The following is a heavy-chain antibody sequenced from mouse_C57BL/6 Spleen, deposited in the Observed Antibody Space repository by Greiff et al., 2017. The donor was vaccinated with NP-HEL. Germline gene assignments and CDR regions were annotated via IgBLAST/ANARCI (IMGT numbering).Heavy chain of an antibody. Sequence: EVQLVESGGDLVKPGGSLKLSCAASGFTFSSYTMSWVRQTPEKRLEWVATISGGGGNTYYPDSVKGRFTISRDNAKNTLYLQMSSLRSEDTALYYCARPPITTVVEGFAYWGQGTLVTVSA. CDR3: ARPPITTVVEGFAY. J-gene: IGHJ3*01. CDR1: GFTFSSYT. V-gene: IGHV5-9*01. D-gene: IGHD1-1*01. CDR2: ISGGGGNT.